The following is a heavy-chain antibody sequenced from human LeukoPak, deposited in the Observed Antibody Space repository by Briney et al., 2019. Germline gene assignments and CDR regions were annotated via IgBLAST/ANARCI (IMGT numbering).Heavy chain of an antibody. Sequence: PSETLSLTCTVSGDSISSGSYYWTWIRQPAGKGLEWIGRIYSTGSTNYNSSLKSRVTISVDTSKNQFSLRLSSVTASDTAVYYCVRGNPTAGVNPRTVKFDYWGQGTLVTVSS. CDR2: IYSTGST. CDR1: GDSISSGSYY. V-gene: IGHV4-61*02. D-gene: IGHD4-11*01. J-gene: IGHJ4*02. CDR3: VRGNPTAGVNPRTVKFDY.